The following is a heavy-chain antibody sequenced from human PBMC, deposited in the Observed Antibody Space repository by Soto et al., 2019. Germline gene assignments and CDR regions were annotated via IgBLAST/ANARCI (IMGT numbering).Heavy chain of an antibody. V-gene: IGHV3-74*01. CDR3: ADSWLPPSY. CDR2: ISPDGRTT. D-gene: IGHD3-10*01. Sequence: HLVESGGGLVQPGGSLRLSCAASGFSFSHYWMHWVRQAPGKGLVWVSRISPDGRTTTYADSVKGRFTISRDNAKSTLYLQMNRLTVEDGAVYYCADSWLPPSYWGPGTLVTVSS. CDR1: GFSFSHYW. J-gene: IGHJ4*02.